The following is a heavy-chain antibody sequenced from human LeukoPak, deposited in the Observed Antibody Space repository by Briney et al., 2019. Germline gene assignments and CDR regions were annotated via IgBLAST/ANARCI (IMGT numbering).Heavy chain of an antibody. J-gene: IGHJ4*02. CDR1: GSTFSSHT. CDR2: ISSTSSVI. V-gene: IGHV3-48*04. D-gene: IGHD2-2*01. CDR3: ARNLPAADY. Sequence: GGSLRLSCAASGSTFSSHTMNWVRQAPGKGLEWVSYISSTSSVIYYADSVKGRFTISRDNAKNSLYLQMNSLRAEDTTVYYCARNLPAADYWGQGTLVTVSS.